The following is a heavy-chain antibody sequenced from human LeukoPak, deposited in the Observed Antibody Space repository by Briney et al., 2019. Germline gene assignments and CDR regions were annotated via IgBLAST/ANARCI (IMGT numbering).Heavy chain of an antibody. CDR3: ARGGTLVQGVTILYGMDV. CDR1: GDTFTSYD. CDR2: MNPNSGNT. Sequence: ASVKVSCKTSGDTFTSYDMNWVRQATGQGLEWMGWMNPNSGNTVYAQKFRGRVTMTGDTSTSTAYMGLSSLRSEDTAVYYCARGGTLVQGVTILYGMDVWGQGTTVTVSS. J-gene: IGHJ6*02. V-gene: IGHV1-8*01. D-gene: IGHD3-10*01.